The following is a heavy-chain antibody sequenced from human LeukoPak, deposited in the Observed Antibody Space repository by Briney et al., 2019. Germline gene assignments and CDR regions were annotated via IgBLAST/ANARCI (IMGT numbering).Heavy chain of an antibody. CDR3: ARGFDDILTGYYLPDGNWFDP. CDR2: IYYSGST. J-gene: IGHJ5*02. CDR1: GGSISSGGYY. Sequence: SETLSLTCTVSGGSISSGGYYWSWIRQHPGKGLEWIGYIYYSGSTYYNPSLKSRVTISVDTSKNQFSLKLSSVTAADTAVYYCARGFDDILTGYYLPDGNWFDPWGQGTLVTVSS. V-gene: IGHV4-31*03. D-gene: IGHD3-9*01.